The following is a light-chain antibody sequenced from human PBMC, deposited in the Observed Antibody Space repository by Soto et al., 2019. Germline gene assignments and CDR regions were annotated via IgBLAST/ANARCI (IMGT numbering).Light chain of an antibody. V-gene: IGLV2-14*03. CDR1: SSDVGGYNY. CDR2: DVN. Sequence: QSALTQPASVSGSPGQSITISFTGTSSDVGGYNYVSWYQQHPSKAPKLILYDVNNRPSGVSNRFSGSKSGNTASLTISGLQADDEADYYCTSYTSSITYVFGTGTQLTVL. CDR3: TSYTSSITYV. J-gene: IGLJ1*01.